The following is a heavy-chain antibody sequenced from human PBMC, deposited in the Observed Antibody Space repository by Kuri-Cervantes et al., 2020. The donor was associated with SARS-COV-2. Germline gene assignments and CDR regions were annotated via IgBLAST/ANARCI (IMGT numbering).Heavy chain of an antibody. D-gene: IGHD1-26*01. J-gene: IGHJ4*02. Sequence: LRLSCTVSGGSISSGDYYWSWIRQPPGKGLEWIGYIYYSGSTYYNPSLKSRVTISVDTSKNQFSLKLSSVTAADTAVYYCASEWELRYWGQGTLVTVSS. CDR2: IYYSGST. V-gene: IGHV4-30-4*08. CDR3: ASEWELRY. CDR1: GGSISSGDYY.